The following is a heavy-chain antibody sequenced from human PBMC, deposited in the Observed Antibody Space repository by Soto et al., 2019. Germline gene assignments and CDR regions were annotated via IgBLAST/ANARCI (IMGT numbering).Heavy chain of an antibody. CDR2: MYPGDSDS. CDR1: GYDFTTNW. Sequence: GESLKISCRGSGYDFTTNWFGWVRQLPGRGLEWVGIMYPGDSDSRYNPSLQGHVTLSVDVTVSTAFLQWRSLETSDTGMYFCWRLPRDCYRPSCYYSDHWGQGTQVTVSS. V-gene: IGHV5-51*01. CDR3: WRLPRDCYRPSCYYSDH. J-gene: IGHJ4*02. D-gene: IGHD3-3*01.